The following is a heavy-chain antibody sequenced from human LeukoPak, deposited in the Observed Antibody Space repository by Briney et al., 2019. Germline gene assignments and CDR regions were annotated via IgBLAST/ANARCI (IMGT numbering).Heavy chain of an antibody. J-gene: IGHJ4*02. CDR3: ARIFCSGGNCYHFDY. CDR1: GGSMSSSSNY. V-gene: IGHV4-61*02. CDR2: NYSSGTT. Sequence: SETLSLTCTVSGGSMSSSSNYWNWIPQPAGQGLEWIGRNYSSGTTTHNPSLKGRVTISLDTSKNQFSLKLTFVTAADTAVYYCARIFCSGGNCYHFDYWGQGTLVTVSS. D-gene: IGHD2-15*01.